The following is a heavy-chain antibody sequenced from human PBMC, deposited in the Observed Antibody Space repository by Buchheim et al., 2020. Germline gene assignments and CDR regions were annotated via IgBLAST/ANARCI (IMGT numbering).Heavy chain of an antibody. CDR1: GYTFASYW. V-gene: IGHV5-51*01. Sequence: EVQLVQSGAEVKKPGESLKISCKGFGYTFASYWIGWVRQMPGKGLEWMGIIYLGDPDTRYSPSFQGQVTIPADKSISTAYLQWSSLKASDAAMYYCVVRMSYYGKFDYWGQGTL. CDR2: IYLGDPDT. CDR3: VVRMSYYGKFDY. D-gene: IGHD1-26*01. J-gene: IGHJ4*02.